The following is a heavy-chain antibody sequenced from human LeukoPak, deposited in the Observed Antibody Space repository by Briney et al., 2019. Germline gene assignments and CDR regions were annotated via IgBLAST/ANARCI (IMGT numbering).Heavy chain of an antibody. D-gene: IGHD6-19*01. Sequence: PGGSLRLSCAASGFTFSSYSMNWVRQAPGKGLEWVSSISSSSSYIYCADSVKGRFTISRDNAKNSLYLQMNSLRAEDTAVYYCARVVISSGCLKSWGQGTLVTVSS. V-gene: IGHV3-21*01. CDR1: GFTFSSYS. CDR3: ARVVISSGCLKS. CDR2: ISSSSSYI. J-gene: IGHJ4*02.